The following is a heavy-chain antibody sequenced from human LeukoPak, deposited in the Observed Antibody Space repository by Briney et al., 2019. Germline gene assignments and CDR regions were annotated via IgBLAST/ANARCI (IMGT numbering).Heavy chain of an antibody. V-gene: IGHV3-21*01. J-gene: IGHJ4*02. CDR3: ARDAEIQLWLRRAGGYLDY. CDR2: ISSSSSYI. Sequence: GGSLRLSCAASGFTFSSYEMNWVRQAPGKGLEWVSSISSSSSYIYYADSVKGRFTISRDNAKNSLYLQMNSLRAEDTAVYYCARDAEIQLWLRRAGGYLDYWGQGTLVTVSS. CDR1: GFTFSSYE. D-gene: IGHD5-18*01.